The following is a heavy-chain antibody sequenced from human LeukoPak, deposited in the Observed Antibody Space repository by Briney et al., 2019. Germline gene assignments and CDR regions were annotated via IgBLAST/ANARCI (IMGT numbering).Heavy chain of an antibody. V-gene: IGHV3-53*01. D-gene: IGHD1-14*01. J-gene: IGHJ3*02. CDR1: GFTVSSNY. CDR2: IYSGGST. Sequence: HPGGSLRLSCAASGFTVSSNYMSWVRQAPGKGLVWGSSIYSGGSTYYADFVKGRFTISRDTSKNTVYLQMNSLRAEDTAVYFCARVRLDRSERNLDAFEKWGQGTMVTVSS. CDR3: ARVRLDRSERNLDAFEK.